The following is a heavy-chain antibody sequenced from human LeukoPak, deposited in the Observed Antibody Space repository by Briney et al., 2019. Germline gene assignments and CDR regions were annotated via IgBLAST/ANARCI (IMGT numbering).Heavy chain of an antibody. Sequence: GRSLRLSCAASGFTFSSYGMHWVRQAPGKGLEWVSYISSSSSTIYYADSVKGRFTISRDNAKNSLYLQMNSLRAEDTAVYYCAKKEGPFDYWGQGTLVTVSS. J-gene: IGHJ4*02. CDR3: AKKEGPFDY. V-gene: IGHV3-48*01. CDR1: GFTFSSYG. CDR2: ISSSSSTI.